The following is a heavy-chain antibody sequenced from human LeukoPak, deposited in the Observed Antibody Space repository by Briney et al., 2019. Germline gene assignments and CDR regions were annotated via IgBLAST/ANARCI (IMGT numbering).Heavy chain of an antibody. CDR1: GFIFSDYY. V-gene: IGHV3-11*06. D-gene: IGHD5-12*01. CDR3: AKNIGYVYPSDY. Sequence: GGSLRLSCAASGFIFSDYYMSWIRQAPGKGLEWVSDISSSSSNTNYADSVKGRFTISRDNANNSLYLQMNSLKAEDTAVYYCAKNIGYVYPSDYWGQGTLVTVSS. CDR2: ISSSSSNT. J-gene: IGHJ4*02.